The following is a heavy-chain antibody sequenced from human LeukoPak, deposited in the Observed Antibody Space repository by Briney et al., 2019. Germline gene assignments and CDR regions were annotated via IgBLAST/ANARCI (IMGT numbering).Heavy chain of an antibody. V-gene: IGHV4-39*07. Sequence: SETLSLTCTVSGGSISSSSYYWGWIRQPPGKGLEWIGSIYYSGRTIHNPSLKSRLTISVDTSKNQFSLRLSSVTAADTAVYYCARRAAMDDDYFDYWGQGTLVTVSS. D-gene: IGHD5-18*01. J-gene: IGHJ4*02. CDR1: GGSISSSSYY. CDR3: ARRAAMDDDYFDY. CDR2: IYYSGRT.